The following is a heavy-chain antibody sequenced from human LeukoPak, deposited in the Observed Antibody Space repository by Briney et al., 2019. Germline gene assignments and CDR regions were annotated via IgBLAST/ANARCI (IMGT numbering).Heavy chain of an antibody. J-gene: IGHJ4*02. V-gene: IGHV3-21*01. CDR3: ARRATTERGHSYGLDY. Sequence: GGSLRLSCVVSGFTFSSYHMNWVRQAPGKGLEWVSSISTSSSSSYIYYADSVTGRFTISRDNAKNSLYLQMDSLRAEDTAVYYRARRATTERGHSYGLDYWGQGTLVTVSS. D-gene: IGHD5-18*01. CDR1: GFTFSSYH. CDR2: ISTSSSSSYI.